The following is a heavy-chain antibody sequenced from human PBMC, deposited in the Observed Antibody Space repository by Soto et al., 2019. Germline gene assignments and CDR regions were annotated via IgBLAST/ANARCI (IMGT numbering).Heavy chain of an antibody. CDR2: INPSTGST. D-gene: IGHD3-22*01. CDR3: ARAHYYYDSSGYYYSDYFDY. V-gene: IGHV1-46*01. Sequence: AVKVNCKASGDTFTNNYSHWVRQAPGQGLEWMGIINPSTGSTTYAQKFQGRVTLTRDTSTSTVYMDLSSLRSEDTAVYYCARAHYYYDSSGYYYSDYFDYWGQGTLVTVSS. CDR1: GDTFTNNY. J-gene: IGHJ4*02.